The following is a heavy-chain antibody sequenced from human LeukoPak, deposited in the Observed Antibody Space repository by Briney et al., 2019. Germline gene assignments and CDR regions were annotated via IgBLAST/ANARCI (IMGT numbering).Heavy chain of an antibody. CDR1: GFTFSSYG. D-gene: IGHD5-24*01. Sequence: GGSLRLSCAASGFTFSSYGMHWVRQAPGKWLEWVAVISYDGSNKYYADSVKGRFTISRDNSKNTLYLQMNSLRAEDTAVYYCAKNEGDGYNPGLWGQGTLVTVSS. J-gene: IGHJ4*02. V-gene: IGHV3-30*18. CDR2: ISYDGSNK. CDR3: AKNEGDGYNPGL.